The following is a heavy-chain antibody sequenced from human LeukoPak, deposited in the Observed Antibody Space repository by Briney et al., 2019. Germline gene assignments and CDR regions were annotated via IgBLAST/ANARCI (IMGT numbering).Heavy chain of an antibody. D-gene: IGHD3-16*01. J-gene: IGHJ4*02. V-gene: IGHV3-48*03. CDR1: GFTFSSYE. CDR3: ARDWGGWTWYFDY. CDR2: ISSSGSTI. Sequence: PGGSLRLSCAASGFTFSSYEMNWVRQAPGKGLEWVSYISSSGSTICYADSVKGRFTISRDNAKNSLYLQMNSLRAEDTAVYYCARDWGGWTWYFDYWGQGTLVTVSS.